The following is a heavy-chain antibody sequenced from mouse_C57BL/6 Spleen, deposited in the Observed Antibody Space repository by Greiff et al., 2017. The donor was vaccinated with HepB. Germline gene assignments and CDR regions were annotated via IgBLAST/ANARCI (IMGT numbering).Heavy chain of an antibody. V-gene: IGHV1-15*01. Sequence: VHLVESGAELVRPGASVTLSCKASGYTFTDYEMHWVKQTPVHGLEWIGAIDPETGGTAYNQKFKGKAILTADKSSSTAYMELRSLTSEDSAVYYCTSQKFLFITTVVANFDYWGQGTTLTVSS. CDR1: GYTFTDYE. CDR3: TSQKFLFITTVVANFDY. CDR2: IDPETGGT. D-gene: IGHD1-1*01. J-gene: IGHJ2*01.